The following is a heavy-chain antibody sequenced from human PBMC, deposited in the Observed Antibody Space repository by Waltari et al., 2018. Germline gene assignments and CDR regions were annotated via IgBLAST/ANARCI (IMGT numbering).Heavy chain of an antibody. J-gene: IGHJ6*02. CDR1: GGSISSSSYY. V-gene: IGHV4-39*07. CDR2: IYYSGST. D-gene: IGHD3-16*01. Sequence: QLQLQESGPGLVKPSETLSLTCTVSGGSISSSSYYWGWIRQPPGKGLAWIGSIYYSGSTYYHPSLKSRVTISVDTSKNQFSLKLSSGTAADTAGYYWARDLGGLLTYGMDVWGQGTTVTVSS. CDR3: ARDLGGLLTYGMDV.